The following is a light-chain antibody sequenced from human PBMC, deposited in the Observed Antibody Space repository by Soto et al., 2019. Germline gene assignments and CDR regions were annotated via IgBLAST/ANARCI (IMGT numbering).Light chain of an antibody. Sequence: EIVMTQSPATLSVSPGERATLSCWASQSISSNFAWYQKKPGQAPRLLIYGASTRATGIPARFSGSGSGTEFTLTISSLQSEDFAVYYCQQYNNWPPWTFGQGTKVEIK. CDR1: QSISSN. J-gene: IGKJ1*01. CDR2: GAS. CDR3: QQYNNWPPWT. V-gene: IGKV3-15*01.